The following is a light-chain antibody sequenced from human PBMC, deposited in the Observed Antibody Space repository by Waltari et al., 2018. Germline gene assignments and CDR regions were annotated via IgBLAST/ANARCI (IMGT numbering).Light chain of an antibody. V-gene: IGLV6-57*03. CDR2: EDN. CDR3: QSYDSSIPWV. Sequence: NFMLTQPHSVSESPGKTVTISCTRSSGSIARHYVQLYQQRPGSAPTTVIYEDNQRPSGVPDRFSGSIDSSSNSASLTISGLKTEDEADYYCQSYDSSIPWVFGGGTKLTVL. CDR1: SGSIARHY. J-gene: IGLJ3*02.